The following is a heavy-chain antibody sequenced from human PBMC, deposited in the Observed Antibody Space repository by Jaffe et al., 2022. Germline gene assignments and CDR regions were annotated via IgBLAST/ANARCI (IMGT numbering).Heavy chain of an antibody. Sequence: QVQLQQWGAGLLKPSETLSLTCAVYGGSFSGYYWSWIRQPPGKGLEWIGEINHSGSTNYNPSLKSRVTISVDTSKNQFSLKLSSVTAADTAVYYCARGRVYDFWSGYRSKNYYYYMDVWGKGTTVTVSS. V-gene: IGHV4-34*01. D-gene: IGHD3-3*01. CDR3: ARGRVYDFWSGYRSKNYYYYMDV. CDR1: GGSFSGYY. CDR2: INHSGST. J-gene: IGHJ6*03.